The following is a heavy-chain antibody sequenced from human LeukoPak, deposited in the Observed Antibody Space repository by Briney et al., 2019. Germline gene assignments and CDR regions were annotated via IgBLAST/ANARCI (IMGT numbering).Heavy chain of an antibody. V-gene: IGHV3-21*01. CDR3: ARVLLPFDY. Sequence: GGSLRLSCAASGFTFSSYSMNWVRQAPGKGLEWVSSISSSSSYMYYADSVKGRFTISRDNAKNSLYLQMNSLRAEDTAVYYCARVLLPFDYWGQGTLVTVSS. J-gene: IGHJ4*02. CDR2: ISSSSSYM. D-gene: IGHD3-10*01. CDR1: GFTFSSYS.